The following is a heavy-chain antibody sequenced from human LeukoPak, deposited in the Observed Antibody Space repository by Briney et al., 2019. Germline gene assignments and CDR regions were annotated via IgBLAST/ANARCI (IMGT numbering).Heavy chain of an antibody. D-gene: IGHD3-9*01. CDR3: ARYYDILTGYLDAFDI. J-gene: IGHJ3*02. V-gene: IGHV4-4*07. Sequence: PSETLSLTSTVSGGSISSYYWSWIRQPAGKGLEWIGRIYTSGSTNYNPSLKSRVTMSVDTSKNQFSLKLSSVTAADTAVYYCARYYDILTGYLDAFDIWGQGTMVTVSS. CDR1: GGSISSYY. CDR2: IYTSGST.